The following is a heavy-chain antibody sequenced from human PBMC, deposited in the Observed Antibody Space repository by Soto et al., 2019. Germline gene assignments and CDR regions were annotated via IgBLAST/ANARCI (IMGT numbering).Heavy chain of an antibody. Sequence: QVQLVQSGAEVKKPGSSVNVSCKASGGTFSSYTISWVRQAPGQGLEWMGRIIPILGIANYAQKFQGRVTITADKSTSTAYMELSSPRSEDTAVYYCARDRYYSVDGGEDLPRSFDYWGQGTLVTVSS. J-gene: IGHJ4*02. V-gene: IGHV1-69*08. CDR3: ARDRYYSVDGGEDLPRSFDY. D-gene: IGHD2-21*01. CDR2: IIPILGIA. CDR1: GGTFSSYT.